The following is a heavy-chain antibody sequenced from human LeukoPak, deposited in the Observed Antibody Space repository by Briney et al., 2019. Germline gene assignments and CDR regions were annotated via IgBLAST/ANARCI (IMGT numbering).Heavy chain of an antibody. CDR3: ATSYYYASGSLWNGMDV. V-gene: IGHV4-59*01. CDR2: IYYSGST. CDR1: GGSISTYY. Sequence: SETLSLTCTVSGGSISTYYWSWIRQPPGKGLEWIGYIYYSGSTDYNPSLKSRVTISVDTSKNQFSLKLSSVTAADTAVYYFATSYYYASGSLWNGMDVWGKGTTVTVSS. D-gene: IGHD3-10*01. J-gene: IGHJ6*04.